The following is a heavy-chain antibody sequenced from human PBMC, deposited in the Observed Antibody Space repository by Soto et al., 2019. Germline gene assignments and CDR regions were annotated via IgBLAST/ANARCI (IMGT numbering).Heavy chain of an antibody. Sequence: LSHTWAVCGGSFSAYYWRWIRQPPGKGLEWIREINHSGSTKYNPSPRSRVTLSVATSKTQFSLKLISVTAANTAVYYCARGHTFTYYYDSTGLAFWREAALVSV. V-gene: IGHV4-34*01. CDR1: GGSFSAYY. D-gene: IGHD3-22*01. CDR3: ARGHTFTYYYDSTGLAF. CDR2: INHSGST. J-gene: IGHJ4*02.